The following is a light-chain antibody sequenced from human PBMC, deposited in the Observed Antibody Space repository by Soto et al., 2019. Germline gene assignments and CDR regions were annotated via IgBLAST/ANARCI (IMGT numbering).Light chain of an antibody. CDR1: KNDIGVYDF. Sequence: QSVLTQPPSASGSPGQSVTISCTGTKNDIGVYDFVSWYQHHPGKAPRLIIYEVVQRPSGVSNRFSGSKSGHTASLTISGLQSEDEADYFCTSYTSSSTLDVFGTGTKVTVL. CDR3: TSYTSSSTLDV. CDR2: EVV. J-gene: IGLJ1*01. V-gene: IGLV2-14*01.